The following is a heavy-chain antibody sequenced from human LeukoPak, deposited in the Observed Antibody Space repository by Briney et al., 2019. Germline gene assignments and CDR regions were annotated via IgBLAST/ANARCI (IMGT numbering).Heavy chain of an antibody. Sequence: GGSLRLSCAASGFTFNAYTMNWVRQGPGKRLEWVSSISTSSSYIYYADSMKGRFTISRDNAKSSLYLQMDSLRAEDTAVYYCATVRGGNTRDFDYWGQGTLVTVSS. CDR3: ATVRGGNTRDFDY. CDR1: GFTFNAYT. D-gene: IGHD4-23*01. CDR2: ISTSSSYI. J-gene: IGHJ4*02. V-gene: IGHV3-21*01.